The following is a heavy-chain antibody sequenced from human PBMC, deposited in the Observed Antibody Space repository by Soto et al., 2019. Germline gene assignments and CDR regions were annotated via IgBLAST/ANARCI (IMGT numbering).Heavy chain of an antibody. CDR2: IYWDDDK. V-gene: IGHV2-5*02. CDR1: GFSLSTNGVG. D-gene: IGHD4-17*01. J-gene: IGHJ4*02. Sequence: QITLKESGPTLVKPTQTLTLTCTFSGFSLSTNGVGVGWNRQPPGKALEWLALIYWDDDKRYSPSLKSRLTITKDTSKNQVALTMTNMDPVDTATYYCTHVMTTVTVHWGQGTLVTVSS. CDR3: THVMTTVTVH.